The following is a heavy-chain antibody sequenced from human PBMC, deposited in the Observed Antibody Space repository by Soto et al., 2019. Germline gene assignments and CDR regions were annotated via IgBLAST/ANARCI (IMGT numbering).Heavy chain of an antibody. CDR1: GFTFNTYP. V-gene: IGHV3-48*01. J-gene: IGHJ3*01. D-gene: IGHD1-26*01. CDR3: ARDSYSGTYYGPRAFDL. Sequence: EMQLVESGGGVVQPGGSLRLSCVASGFTFNTYPMNWVRQTPGKGLEWLSYISHTSNTIYYADSVKDRFTISRDNAENSLYLQMNILRAEDTALYYCARDSYSGTYYGPRAFDLWGQGTVVTVSS. CDR2: ISHTSNTI.